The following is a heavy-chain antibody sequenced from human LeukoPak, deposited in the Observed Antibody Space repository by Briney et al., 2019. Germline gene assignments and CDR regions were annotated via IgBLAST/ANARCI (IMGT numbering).Heavy chain of an antibody. J-gene: IGHJ4*02. V-gene: IGHV4-34*01. D-gene: IGHD2-15*01. Sequence: SETLSLTCAVYGGSFSGYYWSWIRQPPGKGLEWIGEINHSGSTNYNLSLKSRVTISVDTSKNQFSLKLSSVTAADTAVYYCARIGALAGSYYFDYWGQGTLVTVSS. CDR1: GGSFSGYY. CDR2: INHSGST. CDR3: ARIGALAGSYYFDY.